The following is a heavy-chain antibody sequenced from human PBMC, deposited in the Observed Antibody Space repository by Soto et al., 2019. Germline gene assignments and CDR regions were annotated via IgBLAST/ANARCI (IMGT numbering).Heavy chain of an antibody. J-gene: IGHJ4*02. V-gene: IGHV3-30*18. CDR1: GFTFAHYA. Sequence: QAQLVESGGGVVQPGTSLRLSCAASGFTFAHYAMHWVRHSPSKGLEWVAFMSHDENRKLYSDSVKGRFTISRDNSKSTLYLQMSRLRAEDTAVYYCAKDYDFWSASVNPYFDSWGLGTLVTVSS. D-gene: IGHD3-3*01. CDR3: AKDYDFWSASVNPYFDS. CDR2: MSHDENRK.